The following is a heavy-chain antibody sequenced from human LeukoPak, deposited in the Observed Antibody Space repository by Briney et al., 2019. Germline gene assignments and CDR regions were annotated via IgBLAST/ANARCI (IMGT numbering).Heavy chain of an antibody. V-gene: IGHV3-7*01. CDR3: VGGDY. Sequence: GGSLRLSCAASGLTFSIHWMNWVRQAPGKGLECVANINQDGSDKYYVDSVKGRFTISRDNTKNSLYLQMNSLRAEDTAVYYCVGGDYWGQGTLVTLSS. CDR1: GLTFSIHW. CDR2: INQDGSDK. J-gene: IGHJ4*02.